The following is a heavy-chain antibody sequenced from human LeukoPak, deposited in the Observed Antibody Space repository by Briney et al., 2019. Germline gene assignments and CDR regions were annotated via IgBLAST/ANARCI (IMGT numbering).Heavy chain of an antibody. Sequence: GGSLRLSCAASGFTFSSSGMHWVRQAPGKGLERVTIIWFDGTNKYYADSVKGRFSISRDNSKNTLYLQMNSLRPEDTAVYYCARDRGTTSSSGWYFDPWGRGTLVTVSS. J-gene: IGHJ2*01. D-gene: IGHD2-2*01. CDR3: ARDRGTTSSSGWYFDP. CDR1: GFTFSSSG. CDR2: IWFDGTNK. V-gene: IGHV3-33*01.